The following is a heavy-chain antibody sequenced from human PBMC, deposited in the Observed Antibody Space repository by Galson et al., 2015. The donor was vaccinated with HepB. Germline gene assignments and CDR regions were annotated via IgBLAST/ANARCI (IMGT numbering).Heavy chain of an antibody. D-gene: IGHD3-22*01. Sequence: SLRLSCAASGFPFSSFALHWVRQAPGKGLEWVAVISYDGGNKYYAGSVKGRFTISRDNSENTLYLQLNSLRTEDTAVYYCARESITMTQVDPPLDQNFQHWGQGTLVTVSS. CDR3: ARESITMTQVDPPLDQNFQH. V-gene: IGHV3-30-3*01. CDR1: GFPFSSFA. J-gene: IGHJ1*01. CDR2: ISYDGGNK.